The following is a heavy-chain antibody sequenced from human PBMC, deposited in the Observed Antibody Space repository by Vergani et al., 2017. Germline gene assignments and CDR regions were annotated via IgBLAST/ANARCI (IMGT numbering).Heavy chain of an antibody. D-gene: IGHD3-22*01. CDR1: GFTFSSYA. V-gene: IGHV3-30*01. J-gene: IGHJ4*02. Sequence: QVQLVESGGGVVQPGRSLRLSCAASGFTFSSYAMHWVRQAPGKGLEWVAVISYDGSNKYYADSVKGRFTISRDNSKNTLYLQMNSLRAEDTAVYYCARDPKYYYDSSGYSDYWGQGTLVTVSS. CDR2: ISYDGSNK. CDR3: ARDPKYYYDSSGYSDY.